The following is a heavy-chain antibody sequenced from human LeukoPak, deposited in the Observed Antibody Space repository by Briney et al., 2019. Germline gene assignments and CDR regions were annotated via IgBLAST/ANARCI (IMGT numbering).Heavy chain of an antibody. CDR2: INHSGST. Sequence: PSETLSLTCAVYGGSFSGYYWSWIRQPPGKGLEWIGEINHSGSTNYNPSLKSRVTISVDTSKNQFSLKLSSVTAADTAVYYCARDRAYYYDSSGYRPHAFDIWGQGTMVTVSS. CDR3: ARDRAYYYDSSGYRPHAFDI. CDR1: GGSFSGYY. D-gene: IGHD3-22*01. V-gene: IGHV4-34*01. J-gene: IGHJ3*02.